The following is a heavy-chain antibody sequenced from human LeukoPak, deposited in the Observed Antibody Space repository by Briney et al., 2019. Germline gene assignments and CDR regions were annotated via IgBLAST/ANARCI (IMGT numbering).Heavy chain of an antibody. CDR3: ARDGAAVAGTDYYYYYGMDV. CDR2: ISAYNGNT. V-gene: IGHV1-18*01. J-gene: IGHJ6*02. CDR1: GYTFTSYG. Sequence: GASVKVSCKSSGYTFTSYGISWMRQAPGQGLEWMGWISAYNGNTNYAQKLQGRVTMTTDTSTSTAYMELRSLRSDDTAVYYCARDGAAVAGTDYYYYYGMDVWGQGTTVTVSS. D-gene: IGHD6-19*01.